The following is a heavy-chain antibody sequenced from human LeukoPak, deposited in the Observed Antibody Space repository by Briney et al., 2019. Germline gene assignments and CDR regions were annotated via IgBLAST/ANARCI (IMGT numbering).Heavy chain of an antibody. D-gene: IGHD6-13*01. J-gene: IGHJ4*02. CDR3: ARDHSSWHYFDY. Sequence: GGSLRLSCAASGLTVSSNYMSWVRQAPGKGLEWVSVNADSVKGRFTISRDNSKNTLYLQMNSLRAEDTAVYYCARDHSSWHYFDYWGQGTLVTVSS. V-gene: IGHV3-53*01. CDR1: GLTVSSNY.